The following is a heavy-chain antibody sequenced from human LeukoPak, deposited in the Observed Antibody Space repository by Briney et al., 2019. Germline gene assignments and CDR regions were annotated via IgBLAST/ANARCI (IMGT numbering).Heavy chain of an antibody. V-gene: IGHV4-59*01. CDR1: GGSISSYY. CDR3: ARDALSSSPLNYFDH. J-gene: IGHJ4*02. CDR2: IYYSGST. Sequence: PSETLSLTCTVSGGSISSYYWSWIRQPPGKGLEWIGYIYYSGSTNYNPSLKSRVTISVDTSKNQFSLKLSSVTAADTAVYYCARDALSSSPLNYFDHWGQGTLVTVSS. D-gene: IGHD6-13*01.